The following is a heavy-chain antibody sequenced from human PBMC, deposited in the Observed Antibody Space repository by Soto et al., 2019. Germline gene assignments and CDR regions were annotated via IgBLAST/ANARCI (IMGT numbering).Heavy chain of an antibody. CDR2: IIPILGIA. V-gene: IGHV1-69*04. D-gene: IGHD3-10*01. J-gene: IGHJ6*03. Sequence: ASVKVSCKASGGTFSSYTISWVRQAPGQGLEWMGRIIPILGIANYAQKFQGRVTITADKSTSTAYMELSSLRSEDTAVYYCAREVGREREPYYYYYYMDVWGKGTTVTVSS. CDR3: AREVGREREPYYYYYYMDV. CDR1: GGTFSSYT.